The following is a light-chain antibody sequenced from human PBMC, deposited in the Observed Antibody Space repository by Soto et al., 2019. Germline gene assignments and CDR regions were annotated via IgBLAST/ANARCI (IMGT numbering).Light chain of an antibody. V-gene: IGLV2-14*01. Sequence: QSVLTQPASVSGSPGQSITISCIGTSSDVGGYNYVSCYQQHPGKAPKLMIYDVSNRPSGVSNRFSGSKSGNTASLTISGLQAEDEADYYCSSYTSSSTPLVVFGGGTQLTVL. CDR3: SSYTSSSTPLVV. CDR1: SSDVGGYNY. J-gene: IGLJ2*01. CDR2: DVS.